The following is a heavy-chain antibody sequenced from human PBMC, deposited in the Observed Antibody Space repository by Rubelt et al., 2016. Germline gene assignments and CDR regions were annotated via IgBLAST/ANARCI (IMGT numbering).Heavy chain of an antibody. J-gene: IGHJ4*02. V-gene: IGHV1-24*01. CDR2: FDPEDGET. CDR3: ATSGGSFLVDY. Sequence: QVQLVQSGAEVKKPGASVKVSCKASGYTFTGYYMHWVRQAPGQGLEWMGGFDPEDGETIYAQKCQGRVTMTEDTSTDTAYMELSSLGSEDTAVYYCATSGGSFLVDYWGQGTLVTVSS. CDR1: GYTFTGYY. D-gene: IGHD1-26*01.